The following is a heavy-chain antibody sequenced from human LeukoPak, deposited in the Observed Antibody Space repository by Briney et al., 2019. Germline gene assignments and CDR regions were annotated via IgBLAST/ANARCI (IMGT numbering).Heavy chain of an antibody. CDR3: ARDNYYDSSGYGL. CDR2: INPNSGNT. J-gene: IGHJ4*02. CDR1: GYTFTSYD. Sequence: GASVKLSCKASGYTFTSYDINWVRQATGQGLEWMGCINPNSGNTGYAQTLQGRVTMTRHTSISTAYMELSSLRSEDTAVYYCARDNYYDSSGYGLWGQGTLVTVSS. V-gene: IGHV1-8*02. D-gene: IGHD3-22*01.